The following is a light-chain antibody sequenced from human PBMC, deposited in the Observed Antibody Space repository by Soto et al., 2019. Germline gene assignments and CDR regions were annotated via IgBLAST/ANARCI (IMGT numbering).Light chain of an antibody. CDR3: MQAAEFPWT. CDR2: QVS. CDR1: QSLVYSDGNTY. J-gene: IGKJ1*01. Sequence: IVMTQTPLSSPVTVGQPDSISCRSSQSLVYSDGNTYLSWLQQRPGQPPRLIIYQVSKRLSGVADRFSGSGAGTDFTLKIRRVEAEDVGLYYCMQAAEFPWTFGQGTRVEIK. V-gene: IGKV2-24*01.